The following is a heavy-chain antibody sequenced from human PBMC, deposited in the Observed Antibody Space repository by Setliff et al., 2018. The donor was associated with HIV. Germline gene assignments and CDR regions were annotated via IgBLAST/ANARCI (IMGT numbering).Heavy chain of an antibody. D-gene: IGHD3-22*01. CDR1: DDPISSYY. CDR3: ARHSGLGGYYSPFDY. CDR2: LYVSGDT. V-gene: IGHV4-4*07. Sequence: SETLSLTCYVTDDPISSYYWSWVRQPAGKGLEWIGRLYVSGDTNYNHSLKSRVTMSLDTSKKHFSLNLKSVTAADTAVYYCARHSGLGGYYSPFDYWGPGTLVTVSS. J-gene: IGHJ4*02.